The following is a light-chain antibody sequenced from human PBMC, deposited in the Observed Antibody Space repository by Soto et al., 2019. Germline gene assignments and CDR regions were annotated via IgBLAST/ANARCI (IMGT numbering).Light chain of an antibody. Sequence: QSALTQPPSASGSPGQSVTISCTGTSSDVGGYNYVSWYQQHQGKAPKLMIYEVTKRPSGVPDRFSGSKSGNTASLTVSGLQAEDEADYYCSSYAGSNKFVVFGGGTKVTVL. CDR1: SSDVGGYNY. CDR2: EVT. V-gene: IGLV2-8*01. CDR3: SSYAGSNKFVV. J-gene: IGLJ2*01.